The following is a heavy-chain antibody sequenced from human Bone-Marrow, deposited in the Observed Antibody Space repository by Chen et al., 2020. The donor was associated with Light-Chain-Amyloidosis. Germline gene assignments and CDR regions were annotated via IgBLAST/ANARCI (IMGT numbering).Heavy chain of an antibody. V-gene: IGHV3-72*01. CDR1: GCIFSDHY. Sequence: EVQLVESGGGLVQPGGYLRLSCAASGCIFSDHYMDWVRQAPVKGLEWVGRIRSKVQGYTTDYSASVKGSFSISRDDSKQSFYLQMNSLKTEDTAVYYCVRVLYGGYFGFWGQGALVTVSS. CDR2: IRSKVQGYTT. CDR3: VRVLYGGYFGF. D-gene: IGHD3-16*01. J-gene: IGHJ4*02.